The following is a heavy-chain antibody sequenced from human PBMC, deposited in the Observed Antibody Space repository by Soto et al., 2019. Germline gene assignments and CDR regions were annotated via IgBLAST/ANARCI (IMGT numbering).Heavy chain of an antibody. CDR3: ARNVVRGGDYYYGMDV. V-gene: IGHV1-18*01. Sequence: ASVKVSCKASGYTFTSYGISWVRQAPGQGLEWMGWISAYNGNTNYAQKFQGRVTITADESTSTAYMELSSLRSEDTAVYYCARNVVRGGDYYYGMDVWGQGTTVTVSS. J-gene: IGHJ6*02. CDR1: GYTFTSYG. D-gene: IGHD3-10*01. CDR2: ISAYNGNT.